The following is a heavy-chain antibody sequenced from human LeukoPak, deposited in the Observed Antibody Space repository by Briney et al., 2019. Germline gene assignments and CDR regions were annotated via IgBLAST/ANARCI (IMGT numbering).Heavy chain of an antibody. V-gene: IGHV3-7*03. CDR1: GFTFRNFW. CDR3: AKSPGPGRFLP. J-gene: IGHJ4*02. D-gene: IGHD3-3*01. CDR2: IKEDGSEK. Sequence: GGSLRLSCAASGFTFRNFWLTWVRQAPGKGLEWVANIKEDGSEKYYIDSVKGRFTISRDNAKSSLFLQMNSLRVEDTAVYYCAKSPGPGRFLPWGQGTLVTVSS.